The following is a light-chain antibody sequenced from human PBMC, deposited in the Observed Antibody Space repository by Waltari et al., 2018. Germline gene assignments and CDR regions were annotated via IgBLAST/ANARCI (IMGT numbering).Light chain of an antibody. J-gene: IGKJ5*01. V-gene: IGKV1-5*03. CDR2: KAS. CDR1: QSISSW. CDR3: QQYNSYSSFT. Sequence: DIQMTQSPSTLSASVGDRVTITCRASQSISSWLAWYQQKPGKAPKLLIYKASSLESGVPSRSSGSGSATEVTLTISSRQPDDVATYYCQQYNSYSSFTFGQGTRLEIK.